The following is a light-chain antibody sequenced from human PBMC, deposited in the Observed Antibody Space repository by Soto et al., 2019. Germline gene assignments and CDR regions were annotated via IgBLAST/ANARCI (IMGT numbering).Light chain of an antibody. CDR1: NSNIGSNA. CDR2: YND. V-gene: IGLV1-36*01. Sequence: QSALTQSPSVSGAPRQSVNISCSGNNSNIGSNAVHWYQQLPGKAPKLLMYYNDMLPSGVSDRFSGSKSGTSASLAISGLQSEDEGDYYCATWDDRLTAGVFGGGTKVTVL. J-gene: IGLJ3*02. CDR3: ATWDDRLTAGV.